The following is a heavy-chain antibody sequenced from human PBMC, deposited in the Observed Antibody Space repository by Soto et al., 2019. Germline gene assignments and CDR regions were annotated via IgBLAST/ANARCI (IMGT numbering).Heavy chain of an antibody. CDR1: GFTFSAHY. CDR2: IKNIANSYTT. Sequence: PGGSLRLSCAASGFTFSAHYMDWVRQAPGKGLEWVGRIKNIANSYTTEYAASVEGRFTISREDSQNSLYLQMNSLKTEDTAVYYCARVSLVGPSGGRYFDYWGQGSQVAVSS. D-gene: IGHD1-26*01. J-gene: IGHJ4*02. V-gene: IGHV3-72*01. CDR3: ARVSLVGPSGGRYFDY.